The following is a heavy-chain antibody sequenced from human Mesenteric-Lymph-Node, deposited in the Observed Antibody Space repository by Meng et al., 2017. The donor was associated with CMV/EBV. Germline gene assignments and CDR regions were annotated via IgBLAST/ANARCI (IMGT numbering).Heavy chain of an antibody. V-gene: IGHV1-46*02. D-gene: IGHD1-14*01. CDR2: INPSGGST. CDR1: GGTFNSYA. CDR3: ARGEWAGRGEYYFDY. J-gene: IGHJ4*02. Sequence: ASVKVSCKPSGGTFNSYAFNWVRQAPGQGLEWMGIINPSGGSTSYAQKFQGRVTMTRDTSTGTVYMELSSLRSEDTAVYYCARGEWAGRGEYYFDYWGQGTLVTVSS.